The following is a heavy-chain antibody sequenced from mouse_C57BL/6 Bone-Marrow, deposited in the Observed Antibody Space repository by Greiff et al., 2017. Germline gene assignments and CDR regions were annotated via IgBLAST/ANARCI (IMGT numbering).Heavy chain of an antibody. CDR3: ARRSGLVYFDV. J-gene: IGHJ1*03. CDR2: IDPSDSYT. Sequence: VQLKQPGAELVRPGTSVKLSCKASGYTFTSYWMHWVKQRPGQGLEWIGVIDPSDSYTNYNQKFTGKATMTVNTSSSTAYMQLSSLTSEDSAVYYCARRSGLVYFDVWGTGTTVTVSS. CDR1: GYTFTSYW. V-gene: IGHV1-59*01. D-gene: IGHD3-3*01.